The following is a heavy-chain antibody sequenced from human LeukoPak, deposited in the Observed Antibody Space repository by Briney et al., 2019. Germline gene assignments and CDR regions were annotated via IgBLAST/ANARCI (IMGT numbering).Heavy chain of an antibody. CDR3: ASLVSTGNGKDY. D-gene: IGHD1-26*01. CDR1: AFTFSSYW. Sequence: GGSLRLSCAASAFTFSSYWMHWVRQSPGKGLVWVSSINSDGSSTSYADSVKGRFTISRDNAKNTLYLQMNSLRAEDTAVYYCASLVSTGNGKDYWGQGTLVTVSS. J-gene: IGHJ4*02. V-gene: IGHV3-74*01. CDR2: INSDGSST.